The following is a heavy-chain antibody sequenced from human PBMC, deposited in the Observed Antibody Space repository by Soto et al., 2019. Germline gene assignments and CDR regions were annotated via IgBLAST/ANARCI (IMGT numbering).Heavy chain of an antibody. V-gene: IGHV1-69*01. CDR2: IIPIFGTA. D-gene: IGHD6-6*01. CDR3: ARDRGNSSSSDWYFDL. Sequence: QVQLVQSGAEVKKPGSSVKVSCKASGGTFSSYAISWVRQAPGQGLEWMGGIIPIFGTANYAQKFQGRVTITADESTSTADMELGSLRSEDTAVYYCARDRGNSSSSDWYFDLWGRGTLVTGSS. J-gene: IGHJ2*01. CDR1: GGTFSSYA.